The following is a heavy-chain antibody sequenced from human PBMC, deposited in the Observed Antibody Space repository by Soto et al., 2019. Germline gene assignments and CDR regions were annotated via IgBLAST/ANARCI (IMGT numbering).Heavy chain of an antibody. CDR3: ARVGGIVVVWYYGMDV. CDR2: ISSSGRTI. Sequence: QVQLVESGGGLVKPGGSLRLSCAASGFTFSDYYMSWIRQAPGKGLEWVPYISSSGRTIYYAASVKGRFTISRDKAKDSLYLQMSSLRTEDPAVYYCARVGGIVVVWYYGMDVWGKGSTVTVSS. CDR1: GFTFSDYY. D-gene: IGHD2-21*01. J-gene: IGHJ6*04. V-gene: IGHV3-11*01.